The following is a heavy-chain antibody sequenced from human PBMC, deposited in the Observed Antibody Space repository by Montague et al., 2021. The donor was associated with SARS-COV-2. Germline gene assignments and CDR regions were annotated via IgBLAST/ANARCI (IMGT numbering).Heavy chain of an antibody. J-gene: IGHJ4*02. CDR3: ASEIIRGVTRPFDY. V-gene: IGHV4-39*02. CDR1: SGSIISSGYY. Sequence: SETLSLTCSVSSGSIISSGYYWGWIRQPPGKELVWNGNISYSANTYYNPSLQSRVTISVDTSKDHLSLRLSSVTAADTAVYFCASEIIRGVTRPFDYWGQGIQVTVSS. D-gene: IGHD3-10*01. CDR2: ISYSANT.